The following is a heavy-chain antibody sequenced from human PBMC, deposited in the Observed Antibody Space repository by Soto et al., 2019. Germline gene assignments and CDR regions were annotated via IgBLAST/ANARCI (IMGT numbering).Heavy chain of an antibody. Sequence: EVQLVESGGGLVQPGGSLRLSCAASGFTFSSYWMSWVRQAPGKGLEWVANIKQDGSEKYYVDSVKGRFTISRDNAKNSLYLQMNSLRAEDTVVYYCASTGSGYDWGYWGQGTLVTVSS. V-gene: IGHV3-7*01. CDR1: GFTFSSYW. CDR2: IKQDGSEK. J-gene: IGHJ4*02. CDR3: ASTGSGYDWGY. D-gene: IGHD5-12*01.